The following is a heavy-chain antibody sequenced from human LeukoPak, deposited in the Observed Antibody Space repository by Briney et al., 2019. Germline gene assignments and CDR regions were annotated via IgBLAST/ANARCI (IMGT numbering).Heavy chain of an antibody. CDR2: IHYSGSS. D-gene: IGHD1-14*01. CDR1: GGSFSGFY. Sequence: SQTLSLTCTVSGGSFSGFYWSWIRQPPGKGLEWIGFIHYSGSSNYNPSLKSRVTMSLDTSKNQFSLKLSSVTAADTAVYYCARLPVTTEDWYFDLWGRGTLVTVSS. J-gene: IGHJ2*01. V-gene: IGHV4-59*08. CDR3: ARLPVTTEDWYFDL.